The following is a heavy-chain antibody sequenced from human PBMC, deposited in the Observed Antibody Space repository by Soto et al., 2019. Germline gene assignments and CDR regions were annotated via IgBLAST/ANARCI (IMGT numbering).Heavy chain of an antibody. CDR2: ISSTSVYM. V-gene: IGHV3-21*01. D-gene: IGHD5-12*01. J-gene: IGHJ4*02. CDR3: ARGWLRDPWMY. CDR1: GFTFSTYN. Sequence: EVQLVESGGGLVKPGGSLRLSCAASGFTFSTYNMNWVRQAPGKGLEWVASISSTSVYMYYANSLKGRFTISRANAKSSLYLQVNSLRAEDTAVYYCARGWLRDPWMYWGLGTLVTVSS.